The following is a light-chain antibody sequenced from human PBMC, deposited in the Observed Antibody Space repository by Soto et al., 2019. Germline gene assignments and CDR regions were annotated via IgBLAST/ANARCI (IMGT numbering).Light chain of an antibody. Sequence: QSALTQPASVSGSPGQSITISCTGTSHDIGGYDFVSWYQQYPGRAPRLLISEVTRRPSGVSSRFSGSKSGTSASLAIVGLRSEDEAVYYCAAWDASLSACVFGNGTKLTVL. V-gene: IGLV2-14*01. J-gene: IGLJ1*01. CDR3: AAWDASLSACV. CDR2: EVT. CDR1: SHDIGGYDF.